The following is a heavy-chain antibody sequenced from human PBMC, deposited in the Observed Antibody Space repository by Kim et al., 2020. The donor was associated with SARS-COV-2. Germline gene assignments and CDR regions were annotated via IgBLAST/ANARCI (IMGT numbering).Heavy chain of an antibody. CDR3: ARDVGGNLEN. V-gene: IGHV3-7*01. CDR2: IKNDESAR. Sequence: GGSLRLSCIASGFSFSNYWMAWVRQAPGKGPEWVANIKNDESARYYVDSVKGRFTISRDNGKRSLYLQMDSLRAEDTALYYCARDVGGNLENWGQGTLVT. D-gene: IGHD2-15*01. CDR1: GFSFSNYW. J-gene: IGHJ4*02.